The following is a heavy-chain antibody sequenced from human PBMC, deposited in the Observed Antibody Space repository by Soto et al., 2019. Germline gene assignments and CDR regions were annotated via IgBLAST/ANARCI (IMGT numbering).Heavy chain of an antibody. J-gene: IGHJ4*02. CDR3: SRDDSDWFFS. Sequence: EVQRVESGGDLVQPGGSLKLSCAASGFTVGASALQWVRQAYGQGLEWLGRIGSKGETYATTYAASVKGRFTMSRDDSKKTAYLQMNSLESEDTAVYYCSRDDSDWFFSWGRGNLVTVSS. CDR1: GFTVGASA. V-gene: IGHV3-73*02. CDR2: IGSKGETYAT. D-gene: IGHD3-9*01.